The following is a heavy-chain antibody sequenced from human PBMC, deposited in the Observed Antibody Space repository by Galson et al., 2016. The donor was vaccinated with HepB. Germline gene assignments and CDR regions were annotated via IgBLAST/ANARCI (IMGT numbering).Heavy chain of an antibody. Sequence: SLRLSCAASGFTFSRYAMTWVRQAPGKGLEWVSGLSGSGAHTYYADSVKGRFTISRDNSKNTLYLQMNSLRVEDTAVYYCAKDYVGGSHLLTQFDYWGQGTLVTVSS. J-gene: IGHJ4*02. V-gene: IGHV3-23*01. D-gene: IGHD3-16*02. CDR1: GFTFSRYA. CDR2: LSGSGAHT. CDR3: AKDYVGGSHLLTQFDY.